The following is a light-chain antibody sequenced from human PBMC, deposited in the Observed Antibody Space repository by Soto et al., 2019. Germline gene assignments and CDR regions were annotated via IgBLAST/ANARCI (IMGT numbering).Light chain of an antibody. CDR3: AAWDDSLNGDVV. CDR1: SSNIGSNT. J-gene: IGLJ2*01. CDR2: SHN. V-gene: IGLV1-44*01. Sequence: QAVVTQPPSASGTPGQRVTISCSGSSSNIGSNTVNWYQQLPGTAPKLLIYSHNQRPSGVPDRFSGSKSGTSASLAISGLQSEDEADYYCAAWDDSLNGDVVFGGGTKLTVL.